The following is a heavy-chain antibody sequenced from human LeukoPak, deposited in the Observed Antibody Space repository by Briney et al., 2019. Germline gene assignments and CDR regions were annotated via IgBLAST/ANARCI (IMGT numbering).Heavy chain of an antibody. CDR3: ARQGQYYYDSSGYSTYFDY. CDR2: INPSGGST. V-gene: IGHV1-46*01. Sequence: GASVKVSCKASGYTFTSYYMHWVRQAPGQGLEWMGIINPSGGSTSYAQKFQGRVTMTRDTSTSTVYMELSSLRSEDTAVYYCARQGQYYYDSSGYSTYFDYWGQGTLVTVSS. J-gene: IGHJ4*02. D-gene: IGHD3-22*01. CDR1: GYTFTSYY.